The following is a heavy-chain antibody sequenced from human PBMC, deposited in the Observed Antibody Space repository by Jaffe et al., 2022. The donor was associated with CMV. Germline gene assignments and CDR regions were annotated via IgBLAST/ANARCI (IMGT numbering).Heavy chain of an antibody. D-gene: IGHD3-22*01. CDR3: ARGGCDSSNCSSNWFES. V-gene: IGHV1-3*01. J-gene: IGHJ5*01. Sequence: QVQLVQSGAEVKKPGASVKISCKASGYTFTIHWVRQAPGQRLEWMGGINAGSGNTAYSQNFQDRVTIMRDTIGSTVYMGLSSLRSEDTAVYYCARGGCDSSNCSSNWFESWGQGTQVTVSS. CDR2: INAGSGNT. CDR1: GYTFT.